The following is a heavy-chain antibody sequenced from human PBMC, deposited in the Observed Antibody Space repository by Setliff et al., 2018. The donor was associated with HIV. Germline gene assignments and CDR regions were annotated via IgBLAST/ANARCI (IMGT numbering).Heavy chain of an antibody. V-gene: IGHV4-61*01. D-gene: IGHD1-26*01. Sequence: SETLSLTCTVSGGSVSSGSYYWSWIRQPPGKGLEWIGYIYYSGRTKHNPSLKSRGTISVDKSKNQFSLKLTFVTAADTAVYFCARGFGAPYLFSGYMDVWGKGTTVTVSS. CDR1: GGSVSSGSYY. CDR2: IYYSGRT. CDR3: ARGFGAPYLFSGYMDV. J-gene: IGHJ6*03.